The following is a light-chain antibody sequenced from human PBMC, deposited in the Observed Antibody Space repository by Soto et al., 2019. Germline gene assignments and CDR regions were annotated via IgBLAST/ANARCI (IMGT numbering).Light chain of an antibody. CDR3: QQYNSYSWT. CDR2: DAS. Sequence: EIVLTQSPATLSLPPGERSTLSCRPTQIVNSNLAWYQQKPGQAPRLLIYDASNRATGIPARFSGSGSGTDFTLTISSMQPDDFATYYCQQYNSYSWTFGQGTKVDIK. J-gene: IGKJ1*01. CDR1: QIVNSN. V-gene: IGKV3-11*01.